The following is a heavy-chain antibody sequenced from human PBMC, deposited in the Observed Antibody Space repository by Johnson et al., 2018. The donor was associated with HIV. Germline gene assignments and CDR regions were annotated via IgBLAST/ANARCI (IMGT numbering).Heavy chain of an antibody. CDR3: ARRFGAAFDI. CDR1: GFTFSSYA. CDR2: IAYDGSKK. V-gene: IGHV3-30*03. J-gene: IGHJ3*02. D-gene: IGHD3-16*01. Sequence: QLVESGGGVVQPGKSLRLSCAASGFTFSSYAIHWVRQAPGKWLEWVAIIAYDGSKKYYVDSVKGRFTISRDNAKNSLYLQMNSLRAEDTAVYYCARRFGAAFDIWGQGTMVTVSS.